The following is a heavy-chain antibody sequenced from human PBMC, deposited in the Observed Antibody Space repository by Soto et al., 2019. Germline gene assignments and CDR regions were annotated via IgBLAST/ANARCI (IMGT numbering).Heavy chain of an antibody. CDR2: INWNGGST. J-gene: IGHJ4*02. CDR1: GFTFDDYG. Sequence: EVQLVESGGGVVRPGGSLRLSCAASGFTFDDYGMSWVRQAPGKGLEWVSGINWNGGSTGYADSVKGRFTISRDNAKNSLYLQMNRLRAEDTALYHCARERGEGTAMAHFDYWGQGTLVTVSS. V-gene: IGHV3-20*01. D-gene: IGHD5-18*01. CDR3: ARERGEGTAMAHFDY.